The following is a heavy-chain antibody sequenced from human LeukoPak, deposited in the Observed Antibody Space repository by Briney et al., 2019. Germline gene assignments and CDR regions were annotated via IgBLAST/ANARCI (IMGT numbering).Heavy chain of an antibody. CDR1: GYTFTGYY. Sequence: ASVKVSCEASGYTFTGYYMHWVRQAPGQGLEWMGWINPNSGGTNYAQRFQGWVTMTRDTSISTAYMELSRLRSDDTAVYYCARVVGRHCSGGSCYSLSYWGQGTLVTVSS. CDR2: INPNSGGT. CDR3: ARVVGRHCSGGSCYSLSY. J-gene: IGHJ4*02. V-gene: IGHV1-2*04. D-gene: IGHD2-15*01.